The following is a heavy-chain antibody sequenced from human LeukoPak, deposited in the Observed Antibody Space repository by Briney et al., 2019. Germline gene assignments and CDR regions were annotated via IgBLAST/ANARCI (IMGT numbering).Heavy chain of an antibody. J-gene: IGHJ4*02. CDR2: VSFDGTNK. CDR1: GFTFSGYA. V-gene: IGHV3-30*04. D-gene: IGHD4-11*01. Sequence: AGGSLRLSCAASGFTFSGYAMHWVRQAPGKGLEYMAGVSFDGTNKYYADSVKGRFTISRDNSRNTLYLQINSLRTADTALYYCARDGPLQSLDYWGQGTLVTVSS. CDR3: ARDGPLQSLDY.